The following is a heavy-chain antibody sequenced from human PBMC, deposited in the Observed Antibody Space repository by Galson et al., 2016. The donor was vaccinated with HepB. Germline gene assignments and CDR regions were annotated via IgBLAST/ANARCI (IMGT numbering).Heavy chain of an antibody. CDR2: ISAYGDI. V-gene: IGHV1-18*03. Sequence: QSGAEVKKPGASVKVSCKTSGYSFSDFGITWVRQVPGQGLEWMGWISAYGDIKYADNFQGRGTMTTDAPTRTAYMTLRSLRSDDMAVYYCARRRNDASDFWGQGTMVTVSS. D-gene: IGHD1-1*01. CDR3: ARRRNDASDF. J-gene: IGHJ3*01. CDR1: GYSFSDFG.